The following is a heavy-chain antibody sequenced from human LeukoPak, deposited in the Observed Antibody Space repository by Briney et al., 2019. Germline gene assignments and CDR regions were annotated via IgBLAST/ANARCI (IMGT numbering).Heavy chain of an antibody. D-gene: IGHD7-27*01. CDR1: GDSVSSSSAT. CDR3: ALNWGSGKYAFDI. J-gene: IGHJ3*02. CDR2: TYYRSKWYN. V-gene: IGHV6-1*01. Sequence: SQTLSLTCAISGDSVSSSSATWNWFRQSPSRGLEWLGRTYYRSKWYNDYAVSVKSRITVNPDTSKNQFSLQLNSVTPEDTAVYYCALNWGSGKYAFDIWGQGTMVTVSS.